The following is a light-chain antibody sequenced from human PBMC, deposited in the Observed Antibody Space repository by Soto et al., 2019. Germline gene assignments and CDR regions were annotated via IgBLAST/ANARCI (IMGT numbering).Light chain of an antibody. CDR1: SSDTAGYNY. CDR3: SSYTSSRAYV. V-gene: IGLV2-14*01. J-gene: IGLJ6*01. CDR2: EVS. Sequence: QSVLTQPASVYGSPGQSITISCTGTSSDTAGYNYVSWYQQHPGKAPKLMIYEVSNRPSGVSNRFSGSQSGNTASLTVSGLQAEDEANYYCSSYTSSRAYVFGSGTKVSVL.